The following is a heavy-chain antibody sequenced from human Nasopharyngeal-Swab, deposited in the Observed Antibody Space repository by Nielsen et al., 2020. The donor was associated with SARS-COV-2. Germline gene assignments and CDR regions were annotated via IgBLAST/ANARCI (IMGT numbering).Heavy chain of an antibody. CDR3: AREVVGGLVDS. CDR2: FSYTGIT. J-gene: IGHJ4*02. V-gene: IGHV4-61*01. Sequence: SETLSLTCTVSGGSISSGSIRSYYWSWIRQPPGKGLEWIGYFSYTGITNYNPSLKSRATISVDMSKNQFSLKLSSVAAADTAVYYCAREVVGGLVDSWGQGTLVTVSS. CDR1: GGSISSGSIRSYY. D-gene: IGHD1-26*01.